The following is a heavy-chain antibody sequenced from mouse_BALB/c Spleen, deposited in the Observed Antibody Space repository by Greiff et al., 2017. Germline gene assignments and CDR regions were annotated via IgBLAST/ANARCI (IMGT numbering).Heavy chain of an antibody. Sequence: LQQPGSELVRPGASVKLSCKASGYTFTSYWMHWVKQRPGQGLEWIGNIYPGSGSTNYDEKFKSKATLTVDTSSSTAYMQLSSLTSEDSAVYYCTRYLHGNPYAMDDWGQGTSVTVSS. D-gene: IGHD2-1*01. J-gene: IGHJ4*01. V-gene: IGHV1S22*01. CDR3: TRYLHGNPYAMDD. CDR2: IYPGSGST. CDR1: GYTFTSYW.